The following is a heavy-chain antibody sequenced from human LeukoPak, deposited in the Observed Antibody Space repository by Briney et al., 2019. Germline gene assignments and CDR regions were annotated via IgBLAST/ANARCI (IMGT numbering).Heavy chain of an antibody. CDR1: GDSMRSYF. D-gene: IGHD3-9*01. CDR3: ARTRGRYDILPGYYFESNWFAP. Sequence: SETLSLTCTVSGDSMRSYFWSWIRQPPGKGLEWIGSIYYSGSTYYNPSLKSRVTISVDTSKNQFSLKLSSVTAADTAVYYCARTRGRYDILPGYYFESNWFAPGGQGPRVTVSS. V-gene: IGHV4-39*07. J-gene: IGHJ5*02. CDR2: IYYSGST.